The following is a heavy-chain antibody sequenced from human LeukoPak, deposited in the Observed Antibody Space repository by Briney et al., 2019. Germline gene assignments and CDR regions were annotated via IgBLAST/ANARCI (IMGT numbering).Heavy chain of an antibody. J-gene: IGHJ4*02. CDR2: ISAYSGDT. CDR3: ARGPADTYYYDSSGYYGGFDY. CDR1: GYTFTSYG. D-gene: IGHD3-22*01. V-gene: IGHV1-18*01. Sequence: ASVKVSCKASGYTFTSYGISWVRQAPGQGLEWMGWISAYSGDTNYAQKFQGWVTMTRDTSISTAYMELSRLRSDDTAVYYCARGPADTYYYDSSGYYGGFDYWGQGTLVTVSS.